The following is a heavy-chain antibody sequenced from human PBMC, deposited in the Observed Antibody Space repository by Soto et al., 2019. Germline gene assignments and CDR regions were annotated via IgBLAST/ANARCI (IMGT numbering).Heavy chain of an antibody. V-gene: IGHV3-23*01. J-gene: IGHJ4*02. D-gene: IGHD2-2*01. CDR1: GFALLSFA. CDR3: ANVVG. Sequence: EVQLLESGGDLVQPGGSLRLSCAGSGFALLSFAMNWVRQAPGKGLEWVAASSGTGANAYYTDSVRGRFTVSRDNSTRMVFLEMNSLRVEDTAVYYCANVVGWGQGTLVTVSS. CDR2: SSGTGANA.